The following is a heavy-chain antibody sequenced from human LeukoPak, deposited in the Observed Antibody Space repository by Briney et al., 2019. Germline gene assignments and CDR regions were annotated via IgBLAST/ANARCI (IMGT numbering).Heavy chain of an antibody. CDR2: IRYDGSKK. V-gene: IGHV3-30*02. CDR1: GFTFSSYG. Sequence: GGSLRLSCAASGFTFSSYGMHWVRQAPGKGLEWVAFIRYDGSKKYYTDSVKGRFTISRDNSKNTLYLQMNSLRAEDTAVYYCARDGGDSDDAFDIWGQGTMVTVSS. D-gene: IGHD2-21*02. CDR3: ARDGGDSDDAFDI. J-gene: IGHJ3*02.